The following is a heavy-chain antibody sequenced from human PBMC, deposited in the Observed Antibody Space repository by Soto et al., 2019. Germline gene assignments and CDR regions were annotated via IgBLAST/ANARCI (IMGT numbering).Heavy chain of an antibody. V-gene: IGHV1-69*06. CDR2: IIPIFGTA. Sequence: QVQLVQSGAEVKKPGSSVKVSCKASGGTFSSYAISWVRQAPGQGLEWMGGIIPIFGTANYAQKFQGRVTITADKSTSTAYMELGRLRSEDTGGYYCEGAGGDCYKLGGGGLDVWGQGTTVTVSS. J-gene: IGHJ6*02. CDR1: GGTFSSYA. CDR3: EGAGGDCYKLGGGGLDV. D-gene: IGHD2-21*01.